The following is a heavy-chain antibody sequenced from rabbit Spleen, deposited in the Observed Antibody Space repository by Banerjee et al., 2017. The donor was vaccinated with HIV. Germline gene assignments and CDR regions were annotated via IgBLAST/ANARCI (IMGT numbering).Heavy chain of an antibody. CDR1: RFSFDSGYF. Sequence: QERLVESGGGLVQPEGSLTLSCTGSRFSFDSGYFLCWVRQAPGKGLEWIGCIYTGDGDTYYANWAKGRFTISKTSSTTVTLQMTSLTAADTATYFCARSSDADNRRYNLWGPGTLVTVS. CDR3: ARSSDADNRRYNL. J-gene: IGHJ4*01. CDR2: IYTGDGDT. V-gene: IGHV1S45*01.